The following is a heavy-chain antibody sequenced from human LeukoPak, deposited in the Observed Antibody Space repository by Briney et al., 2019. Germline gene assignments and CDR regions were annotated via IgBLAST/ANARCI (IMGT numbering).Heavy chain of an antibody. D-gene: IGHD3-22*01. CDR3: ASTGRITMIAVVTNY. Sequence: GGSLRLSCAASGFTFSSYAMSWVRQAPGKGLEWVSAISGSGGSTYYADSVKGRFTISRDNSKNTLYLQMNSLRAEDTAVYYCASTGRITMIAVVTNYWGQGTLVTVSS. CDR1: GFTFSSYA. J-gene: IGHJ4*02. V-gene: IGHV3-23*01. CDR2: ISGSGGST.